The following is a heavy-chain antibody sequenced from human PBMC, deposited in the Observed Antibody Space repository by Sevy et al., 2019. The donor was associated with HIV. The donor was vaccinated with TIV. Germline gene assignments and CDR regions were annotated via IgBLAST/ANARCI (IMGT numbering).Heavy chain of an antibody. D-gene: IGHD4-17*01. CDR2: ISYDGSDT. Sequence: GGSLRLSCAASGFAFSNYYAMHWVRQAPGKGLEWVALISYDGSDTYYADSVKGRFTISRDNFKNTLFLQMNSLTTEDTAVYDYARPRANYVDHYFFYAMDVWGQGTTVTVSS. J-gene: IGHJ6*02. V-gene: IGHV3-30-3*01. CDR3: ARPRANYVDHYFFYAMDV. CDR1: GFAFSNYYA.